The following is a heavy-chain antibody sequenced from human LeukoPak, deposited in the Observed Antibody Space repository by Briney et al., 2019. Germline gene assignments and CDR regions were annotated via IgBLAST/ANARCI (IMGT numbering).Heavy chain of an antibody. D-gene: IGHD3-3*01. CDR1: GFTFSNYV. J-gene: IGHJ4*02. Sequence: TGGSLRLSCVASGFTFSNYVMNWVRQAPGKGLECVSSISGGGTSTYYADSVKGRFTISRDNSKNTLYLQMNSLRVEDTAVYYCANGDDYDFWSGYSMDWGQGTLVTVSS. CDR2: ISGGGTST. V-gene: IGHV3-23*01. CDR3: ANGDDYDFWSGYSMD.